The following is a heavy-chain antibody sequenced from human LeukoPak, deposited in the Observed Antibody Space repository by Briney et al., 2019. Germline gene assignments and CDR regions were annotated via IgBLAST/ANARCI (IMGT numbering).Heavy chain of an antibody. CDR2: ISSSSSYT. D-gene: IGHD3-22*01. J-gene: IGHJ4*02. V-gene: IGHV3-11*06. CDR3: ARGGRYYDSSGLHDY. Sequence: PGGSLRLSCAASGFTFSDYYMSWIRQAPGKGLEWVSYISSSSSYTNYADSVKGRFTISRDNAKNSPYLQMNSLRAEDTAVYYCARGGRYYDSSGLHDYWGQGTLVTVSS. CDR1: GFTFSDYY.